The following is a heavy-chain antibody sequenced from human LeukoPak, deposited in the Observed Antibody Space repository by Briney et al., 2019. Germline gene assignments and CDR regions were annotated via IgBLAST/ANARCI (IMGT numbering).Heavy chain of an antibody. CDR3: ARRGYDILTGYYDYYYYYYMDV. CDR1: GGSISSYY. Sequence: PSETLSLTCTVSGGSISSYYWSWIRQPPGKGLEWIGYIYYSGSTNYNPSLKSRVTISVDTSKHQFSLKLSSVTAADTAVYYCARRGYDILTGYYDYYYYYYMDVWGKGTTVTVSS. J-gene: IGHJ6*03. V-gene: IGHV4-59*01. D-gene: IGHD3-9*01. CDR2: IYYSGST.